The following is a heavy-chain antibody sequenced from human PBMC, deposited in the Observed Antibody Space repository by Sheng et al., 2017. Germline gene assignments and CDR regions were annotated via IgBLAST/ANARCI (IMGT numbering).Heavy chain of an antibody. D-gene: IGHD6-13*01. CDR3: ARGAAVGQLHTWFDP. CDR1: GFIFSRYE. CDR2: ISSSGTTI. J-gene: IGHJ5*02. Sequence: VQLVESGGDLVNPGGSLRLSCAASGFIFSRYEMNWVRQAPGKGLEWVSYISSSGTTIYCPDSVKGRFTISRDNAKNSLYLQMNSLRAEDTAVYYCARGAAVGQLHTWFDPWAREPWSPSPQ. V-gene: IGHV3-48*03.